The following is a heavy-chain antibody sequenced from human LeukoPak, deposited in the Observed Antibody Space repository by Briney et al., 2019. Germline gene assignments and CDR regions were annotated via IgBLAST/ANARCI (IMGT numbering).Heavy chain of an antibody. V-gene: IGHV4-38-2*02. D-gene: IGHD6-19*01. CDR3: ARGGSPVAGYIDY. J-gene: IGHJ4*02. Sequence: SETLSLTCTVSGYSISSGYYWGWIRQPPGKGLEWIGSIYHSESTYYNPSLKSRVTISLDTSKNQFSLKLSSVTAADTAVYYCARGGSPVAGYIDYWGQGTLVTVSS. CDR1: GYSISSGYY. CDR2: IYHSEST.